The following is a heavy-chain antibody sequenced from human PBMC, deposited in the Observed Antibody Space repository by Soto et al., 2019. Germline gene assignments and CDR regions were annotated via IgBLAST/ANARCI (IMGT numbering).Heavy chain of an antibody. CDR3: AKGAVAGTPTSYYYYGMDV. Sequence: QVQLLQSGAEVKKPGSSVRVSCEASGGTFRTYAISWVRQAHGQGLEWMGEIIPIFGTVNYAQKFQGRVTITADESTTSVYMDLRSLRSEDTAVYYCAKGAVAGTPTSYYYYGMDVWGQGTTFTVSS. V-gene: IGHV1-69*12. D-gene: IGHD6-19*01. CDR2: IIPIFGTV. J-gene: IGHJ6*02. CDR1: GGTFRTYA.